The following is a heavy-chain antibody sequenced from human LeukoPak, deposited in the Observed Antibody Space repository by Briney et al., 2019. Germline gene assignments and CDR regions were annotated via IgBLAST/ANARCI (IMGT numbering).Heavy chain of an antibody. CDR2: IYYSGST. V-gene: IGHV4-31*03. D-gene: IGHD2-21*02. J-gene: IGHJ4*02. Sequence: SQTLSLTCTVSGGSISSGGYYWSWIRQHPGKGLEWIGYIYYSGSTYYNPSLKSRVTISVDTSKNQFSLKLSFVTTADTAVYYCAKWACGSGGDCHEFDYWGQGALVTVSS. CDR3: AKWACGSGGDCHEFDY. CDR1: GGSISSGGYY.